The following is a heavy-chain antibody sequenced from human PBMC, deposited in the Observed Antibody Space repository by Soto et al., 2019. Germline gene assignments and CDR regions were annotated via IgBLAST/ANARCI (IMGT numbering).Heavy chain of an antibody. CDR2: ISYDGNNK. V-gene: IGHV3-30*03. Sequence: GGSLRLSCAASEFTFSNYAMHRVRQPPGKGLQWLAVISYDGNNKYYADSVEGRFTISRDNSKNTVYLQMNSLRLEDTAVYYCASVLLWFGEFDYWGQGTLVTVSS. CDR1: EFTFSNYA. J-gene: IGHJ4*02. D-gene: IGHD3-10*01. CDR3: ASVLLWFGEFDY.